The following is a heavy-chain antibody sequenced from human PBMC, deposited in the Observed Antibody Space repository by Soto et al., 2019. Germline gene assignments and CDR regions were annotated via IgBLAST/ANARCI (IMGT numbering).Heavy chain of an antibody. CDR3: ARILYSSQRDGVDV. Sequence: GSLRFSCAASGFTFSSYPMTWVRQAPGKGLEWVSSISGNSDAIFYADSVKGRFTISRDNSRTTLYLQMNSLRAEDMAIYYCARILYSSQRDGVDVWGQGTTVTVSS. CDR1: GFTFSSYP. V-gene: IGHV3-23*01. CDR2: ISGNSDAI. J-gene: IGHJ6*02. D-gene: IGHD2-8*01.